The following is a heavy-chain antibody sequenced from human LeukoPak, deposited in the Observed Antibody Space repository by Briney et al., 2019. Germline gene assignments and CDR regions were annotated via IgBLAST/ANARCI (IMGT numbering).Heavy chain of an antibody. V-gene: IGHV1-8*03. CDR3: ARSYTSSSYYYYYMDV. J-gene: IGHJ6*03. CDR2: MNPNSGNT. CDR1: GYTSTSYD. Sequence: ASVKVSCKAFGYTSTSYDINWVRQATGQGLEWMGWMNPNSGNTGYAQKFQGRVTITRNTSISTAYMELSSLRSEDTAVYYCARSYTSSSYYYYYMDVWGKGTTVTVSS. D-gene: IGHD6-6*01.